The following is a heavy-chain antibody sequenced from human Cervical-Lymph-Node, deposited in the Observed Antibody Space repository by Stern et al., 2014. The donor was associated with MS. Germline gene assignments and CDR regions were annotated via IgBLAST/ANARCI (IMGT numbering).Heavy chain of an antibody. CDR3: ATMVGATDDVFDY. D-gene: IGHD1-26*01. J-gene: IGHJ4*02. CDR2: FDPEDGET. V-gene: IGHV1-24*01. CDR1: GYTLTVLS. Sequence: VQLVQSGAEVKKPGASVKVSCKVSGYTLTVLSIHWVRQAPGKGLEWMGGFDPEDGETIYAQKFQGRVSMTEDTSTDTAYMELSSLRSEDTAVYYCATMVGATDDVFDYWGQGTLVTVSS.